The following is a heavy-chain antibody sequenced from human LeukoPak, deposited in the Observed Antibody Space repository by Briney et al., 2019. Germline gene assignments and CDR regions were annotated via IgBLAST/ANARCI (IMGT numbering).Heavy chain of an antibody. CDR1: GGSFSGYY. Sequence: SETLSLTCAVSGGSFSGYYWSWIRQPPGKGLEWIGEINHSGSTNYNPSLKSRVTISVDTSKNQFSLKLSYVTAADTAVYYCARHAYYDILTGQTTDFDYWGQGTLVTVSS. D-gene: IGHD3-9*01. J-gene: IGHJ4*02. CDR3: ARHAYYDILTGQTTDFDY. CDR2: INHSGST. V-gene: IGHV4-34*01.